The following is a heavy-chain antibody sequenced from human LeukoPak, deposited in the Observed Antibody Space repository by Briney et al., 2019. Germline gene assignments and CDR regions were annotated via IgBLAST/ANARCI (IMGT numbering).Heavy chain of an antibody. CDR3: ASGIGVGDSFDI. J-gene: IGHJ3*02. CDR2: INSDARNT. V-gene: IGHV3-74*01. Sequence: GGSLRLSCAASGFTFSSYWMYWVRQAPGKGLVWVSRINSDARNTNYADSVQGRFTISRDNAKNTLFLQMNSLRVEDTAVYYCASGIGVGDSFDIWGQGTMVTVSS. D-gene: IGHD3-3*01. CDR1: GFTFSSYW.